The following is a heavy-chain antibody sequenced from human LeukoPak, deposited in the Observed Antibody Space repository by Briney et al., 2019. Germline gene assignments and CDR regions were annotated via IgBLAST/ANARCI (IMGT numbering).Heavy chain of an antibody. CDR3: ARVRSIAAAGIDYYMDV. J-gene: IGHJ6*03. CDR1: GGSISSGSYY. CDR2: IYTSGST. Sequence: SVTLSLTCTVSGGSISSGSYYWSWIRQPAGKGLEWIGRIYTSGSTNYNPSLKSRVTISVDTSKNQFSLKLSSVTAADTAVYYCARVRSIAAAGIDYYMDVWGKGTTVTVSS. V-gene: IGHV4-61*02. D-gene: IGHD6-13*01.